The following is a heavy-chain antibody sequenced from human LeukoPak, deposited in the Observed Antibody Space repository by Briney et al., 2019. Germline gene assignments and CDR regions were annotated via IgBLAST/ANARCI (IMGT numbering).Heavy chain of an antibody. V-gene: IGHV4-59*01. D-gene: IGHD6-6*01. CDR2: IYYSGST. CDR1: GGSFSGYY. Sequence: PPETLSLTCAVYGGSFSGYYWSWIRQPPGKGLEWIGYIYYSGSTNYNPSLKSRVTISVDTSKNQFSLKLSSVTAADTAVYYCARDLSSSSGGFDYWGQGTLVTVSS. J-gene: IGHJ4*02. CDR3: ARDLSSSSGGFDY.